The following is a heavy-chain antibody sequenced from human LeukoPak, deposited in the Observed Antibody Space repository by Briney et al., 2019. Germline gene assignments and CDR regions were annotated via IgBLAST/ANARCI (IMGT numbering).Heavy chain of an antibody. V-gene: IGHV4-34*01. CDR3: ARVRCSSTSCYAGHYYYYYYMDV. CDR2: INHSGST. CDR1: GGSFSGYY. D-gene: IGHD2-2*01. Sequence: SETLSLTCAVYGGSFSGYYWGWSRQPPGKGLEWIGEINHSGSTNYNPSLKSRVTISVDTSKNQFSLKLSSVTAADTAVYYCARVRCSSTSCYAGHYYYYYYMDVWGKGTTVTVSS. J-gene: IGHJ6*03.